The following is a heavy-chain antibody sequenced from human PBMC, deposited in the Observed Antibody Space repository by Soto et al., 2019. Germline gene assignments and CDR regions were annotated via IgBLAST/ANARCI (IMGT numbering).Heavy chain of an antibody. Sequence: PGGSLRLSCAASGFTFSTYAMSWVRQAPGKGLEWVSDISGSGGSTYYPDSVKGRFTISRDNSKNTLYLQVNSLTAEDTAVYYCAKRKRSCNCASCYDGAFDIWGQGTKVTVSS. J-gene: IGHJ3*02. CDR3: AKRKRSCNCASCYDGAFDI. CDR1: GFTFSTYA. CDR2: ISGSGGST. V-gene: IGHV3-23*01. D-gene: IGHD2-2*01.